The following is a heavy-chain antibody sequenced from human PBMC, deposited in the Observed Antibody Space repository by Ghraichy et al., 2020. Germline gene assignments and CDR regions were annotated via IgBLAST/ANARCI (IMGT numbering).Heavy chain of an antibody. J-gene: IGHJ6*02. V-gene: IGHV3-21*01. Sequence: GSLRLSCAASGFTFSSYSMNWVRQAPGKGLEWVSSISSSSSYIYYADSVKGRFTISRDNAKNSLYLQMNSLRAEDTAVYYCARVFSGYSSYKRFNYYGMDVWGQGTTVTVSS. CDR1: GFTFSSYS. CDR3: ARVFSGYSSYKRFNYYGMDV. CDR2: ISSSSSYI. D-gene: IGHD6-19*01.